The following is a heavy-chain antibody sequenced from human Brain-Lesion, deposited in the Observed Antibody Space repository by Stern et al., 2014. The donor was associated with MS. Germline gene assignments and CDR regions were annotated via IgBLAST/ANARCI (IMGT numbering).Heavy chain of an antibody. CDR2: IHDSGST. D-gene: IGHD1-26*01. V-gene: IGHV4-61*02. CDR3: ATTRWDLFTWNWFDP. J-gene: IGHJ5*02. CDR1: GGSISSSGYY. Sequence: QVQLVHSGPGLVKPSQTLSLTCTVSGGSISSSGYYWSWIRQPADKGLEWIGRIHDSGSTYYNPSLKSRVTLSMDTAKNPFSLKLPSGTAADTAVYYCATTRWDLFTWNWFDPWGQGTLVTVSS.